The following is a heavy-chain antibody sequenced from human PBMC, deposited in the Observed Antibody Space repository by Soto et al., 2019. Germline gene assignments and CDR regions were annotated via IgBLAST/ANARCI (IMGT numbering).Heavy chain of an antibody. D-gene: IGHD5-12*01. V-gene: IGHV3-74*01. CDR3: AACYDGYYYGMDV. CDR1: GFTFSSYW. Sequence: GGSLRLSCAASGFTFSSYWMHWVRQAPGKGLVWVSRINSDGSSTSYADSVKGRFTISRDNAKNTLYLQMNSLRAEDTAVYYCAACYDGYYYGMDVWGQGTTVTVSS. CDR2: INSDGSST. J-gene: IGHJ6*02.